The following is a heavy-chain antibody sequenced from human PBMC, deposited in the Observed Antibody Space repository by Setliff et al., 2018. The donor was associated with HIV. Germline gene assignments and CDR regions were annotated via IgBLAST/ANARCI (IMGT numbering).Heavy chain of an antibody. CDR2: INHSGST. J-gene: IGHJ4*02. V-gene: IGHV4-34*01. CDR1: GGSFSGYY. D-gene: IGHD1-26*01. CDR3: ARGVGSYYD. Sequence: SETRSLTCAVYGGSFSGYYWSWIRQPPGKGLEWIGEINHSGSTNYNPSLKSRVTISVDTSKNQFSLKLSSVTAADTAVYYCARGVGSYYDWGQGTLVTVSS.